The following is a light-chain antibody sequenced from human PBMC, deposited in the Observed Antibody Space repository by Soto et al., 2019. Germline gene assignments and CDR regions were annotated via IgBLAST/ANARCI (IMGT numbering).Light chain of an antibody. CDR1: QSVSSN. J-gene: IGKJ4*01. CDR3: QQYNNWPLT. CDR2: GAS. Sequence: EIVMTQSPATLSVSPGERATLSCRASQSVSSNLAWYQQKPGQAPRLLIYGASTRATGIPARFSGSGYGTEFTLTISSLQSEDFAVYYCQQYNNWPLTFRGGTKVEIK. V-gene: IGKV3-15*01.